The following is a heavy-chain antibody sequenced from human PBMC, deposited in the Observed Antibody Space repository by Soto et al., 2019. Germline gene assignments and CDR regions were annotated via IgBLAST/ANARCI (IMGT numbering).Heavy chain of an antibody. CDR1: GFIFSDYA. D-gene: IGHD5-18*01. V-gene: IGHV3-23*01. CDR2: ISGSGGST. J-gene: IGHJ4*02. Sequence: EVQLLESGGGLVQPGGSLRLSCAGAGFIFSDYAINWVRQAPGKGLEWVSAISGSGGSTYYADSVKGRFTISRDNSKKTLYLQMNSLRAEDTAVYYCAKPDTALVVPYHSFDYWGQGTLVTVSS. CDR3: AKPDTALVVPYHSFDY.